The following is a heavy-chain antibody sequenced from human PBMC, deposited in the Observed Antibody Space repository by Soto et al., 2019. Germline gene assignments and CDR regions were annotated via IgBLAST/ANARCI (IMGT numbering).Heavy chain of an antibody. J-gene: IGHJ6*02. D-gene: IGHD2-15*01. V-gene: IGHV3-33*01. Sequence: VAVIWYDGSNKYYADSVKGRFTISRDNSKNTLYLQMNSLRAEDTAVYYCARDLCSGGSCYYYYYYGMDVWGQGTTVTVSS. CDR3: ARDLCSGGSCYYYYYYGMDV. CDR2: IWYDGSNK.